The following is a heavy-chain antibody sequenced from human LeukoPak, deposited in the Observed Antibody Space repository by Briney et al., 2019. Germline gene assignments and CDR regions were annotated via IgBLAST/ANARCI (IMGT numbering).Heavy chain of an antibody. Sequence: PSETLSLTCAVYGGSFSGYYWSWIRQPPGKGLEWIGEINHSGSTNYNPSLKSRVTISVDTSKNQFSLKLSTVTAADTAVYYCARYPIGTTRWNNWFDPWGQGTLVTVSS. V-gene: IGHV4-34*01. CDR2: INHSGST. J-gene: IGHJ5*02. CDR1: GGSFSGYY. D-gene: IGHD1-7*01. CDR3: ARYPIGTTRWNNWFDP.